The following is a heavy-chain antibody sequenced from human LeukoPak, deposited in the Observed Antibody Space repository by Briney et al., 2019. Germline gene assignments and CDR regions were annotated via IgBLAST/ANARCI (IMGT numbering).Heavy chain of an antibody. D-gene: IGHD6-19*01. CDR1: GGSFSGYY. CDR2: INHSGST. CDR3: ARGKGSGWTFDY. V-gene: IGHV4-34*01. J-gene: IGHJ4*02. Sequence: KSSETLSLTCAVYGGSFSGYYWTWIRQPPGKGLEWIGEINHSGSTNYNPSLKSRVIISVDTSKKQFSLKLSSVTAADTAVYYCARGKGSGWTFDYWGQGTLVTVSS.